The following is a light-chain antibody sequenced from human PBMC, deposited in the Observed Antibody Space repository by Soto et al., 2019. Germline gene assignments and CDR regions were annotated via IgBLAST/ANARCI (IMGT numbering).Light chain of an antibody. Sequence: EIAMTQSPATLSVSPGERATISSRASHSVNSNLAWYQQKPGQAPSILTYGAPNRSTGIPDRFSGSGSGTDFTLNISSLQSDEFALYYYQQYNNWPRTFGQGIKVDI. J-gene: IGKJ1*01. V-gene: IGKV3-15*01. CDR3: QQYNNWPRT. CDR1: HSVNSN. CDR2: GAP.